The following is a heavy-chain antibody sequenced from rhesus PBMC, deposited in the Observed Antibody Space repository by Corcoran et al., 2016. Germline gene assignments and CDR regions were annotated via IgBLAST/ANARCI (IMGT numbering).Heavy chain of an antibody. V-gene: IGHV4-173*01. CDR3: ARERWQRLLSYFDY. Sequence: QLQLQESGPGLVKPSVTLPLTCAVSGGSISSNYWSWIRQPPGKGLEWIGRISGKGGSTDYDPPLASRVAISSGPSKNQFSLKLSSVTAPDTAVSYCARERWQRLLSYFDYWGQEVLVTVSS. CDR2: ISGKGGST. J-gene: IGHJ4*01. CDR1: GGSISSNY. D-gene: IGHD6-31*01.